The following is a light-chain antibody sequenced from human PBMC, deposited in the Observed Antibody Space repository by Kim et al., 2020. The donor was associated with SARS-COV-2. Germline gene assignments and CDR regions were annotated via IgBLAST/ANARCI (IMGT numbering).Light chain of an antibody. J-gene: IGLJ3*02. V-gene: IGLV2-8*01. CDR1: TVDVGSYNY. CDR2: EDS. Sequence: QRVTLPISWTTVDVGSYNYVADDQKHPGKAPKHIIYEDSARPSGVHERFSGSKSGSTASLTVSGLQAEDEADYYCSSYAGSNPWVFGGGTQLTVL. CDR3: SSYAGSNPWV.